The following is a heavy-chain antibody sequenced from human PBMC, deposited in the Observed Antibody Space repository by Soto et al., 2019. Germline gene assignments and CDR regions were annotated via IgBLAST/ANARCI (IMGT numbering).Heavy chain of an antibody. Sequence: QVQLVQSGAEVKKPGSSVKVSCEASGGTFSSYAISWVRQAPGQGLEWMGGIIPIFDTTNYAQKFQRRLTITADKCTSAAYRELSSLRSEDTAVYFCARGHLGGGWELHYNAFDIWGQGTVVTVSS. CDR2: IIPIFDTT. V-gene: IGHV1-69*06. J-gene: IGHJ3*02. CDR3: ARGHLGGGWELHYNAFDI. CDR1: GGTFSSYA. D-gene: IGHD2-15*01.